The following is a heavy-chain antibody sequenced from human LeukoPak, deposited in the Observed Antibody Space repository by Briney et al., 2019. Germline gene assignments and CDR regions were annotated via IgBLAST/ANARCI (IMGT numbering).Heavy chain of an antibody. CDR2: AYYSGTT. CDR1: GGFISSYY. Sequence: SETLSLTCIVSGGFISSYYWNWFRQPPGKGLEWIGYAYYSGTTNYNPSLKGRVTISVDTSKNQFSLKLSSVTAADTAVYYCARHENRSDWFYFDYWGQGTLVTVSS. V-gene: IGHV4-59*08. CDR3: ARHENRSDWFYFDY. J-gene: IGHJ4*02. D-gene: IGHD6-19*01.